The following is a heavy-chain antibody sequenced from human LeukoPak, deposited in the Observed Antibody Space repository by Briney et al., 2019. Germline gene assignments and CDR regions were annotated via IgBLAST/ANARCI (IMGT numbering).Heavy chain of an antibody. D-gene: IGHD6-19*01. V-gene: IGHV4-59*01. CDR1: GGSISSYY. CDR3: ARDKGGRYSSGWYAETNWFDP. CDR2: IYYSGST. J-gene: IGHJ5*02. Sequence: SETLSLTCTVSGGSISSYYCSWIRQPPWKGLEWIGSIYYSGSTNYNPSLKSRVTISVDTSKNQFSLKLSSVTAADTAVYYCARDKGGRYSSGWYAETNWFDPWGQGTLVTVSS.